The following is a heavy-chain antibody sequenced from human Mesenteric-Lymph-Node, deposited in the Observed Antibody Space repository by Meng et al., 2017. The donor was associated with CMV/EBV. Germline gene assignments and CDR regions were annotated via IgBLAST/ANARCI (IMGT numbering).Heavy chain of an antibody. CDR1: EYTFTAYY. CDR2: INPDSGAT. V-gene: IGHV1-2*02. Sequence: ASVKVSCKASEYTFTAYYMHWVRQAPGQGLEWMGWINPDSGATNYAQIFQGRVTLTRDTSISIAYMELTSLRSDDTAVYYCARALKRHYYDTRGYLGLIYWGQGTLVTVSS. CDR3: ARALKRHYYDTRGYLGLIY. J-gene: IGHJ4*02. D-gene: IGHD3-22*01.